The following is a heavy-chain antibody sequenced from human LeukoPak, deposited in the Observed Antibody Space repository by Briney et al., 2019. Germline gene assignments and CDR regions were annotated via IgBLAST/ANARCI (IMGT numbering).Heavy chain of an antibody. CDR2: ISTYNDNT. D-gene: IGHD6-13*01. CDR1: GYTFTRYA. CDR3: ARGYSSNWLQFDP. Sequence: ASVKVSCKASGYTFTRYAMNWVRQAPGQRLEWMGWISTYNDNTNYAQKFQGRVTMTTDTSTSTAYMELRSLRFDDTAVYYCARGYSSNWLQFDPWGQGTLVTVSS. J-gene: IGHJ5*02. V-gene: IGHV1-18*01.